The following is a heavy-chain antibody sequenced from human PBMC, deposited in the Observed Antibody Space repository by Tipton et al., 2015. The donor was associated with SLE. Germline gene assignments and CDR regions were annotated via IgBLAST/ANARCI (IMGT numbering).Heavy chain of an antibody. CDR1: GASISSSSNY. V-gene: IGHV4-39*01. CDR2: TDYSGNT. J-gene: IGHJ4*02. D-gene: IGHD7-27*01. Sequence: GLVKPSETLSLTCTVSGASISSSSNYWDWIRQSPGKGLEWIGNTDYSGNTYYNPSLESRATISVDTSENQFSLRLFSVTAADTAFYYCARHLGRDPVDYWGQGILVTVSS. CDR3: ARHLGRDPVDY.